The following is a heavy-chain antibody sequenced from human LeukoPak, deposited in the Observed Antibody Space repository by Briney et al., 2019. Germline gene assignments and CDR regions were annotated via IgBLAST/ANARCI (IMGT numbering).Heavy chain of an antibody. D-gene: IGHD2/OR15-2a*01. CDR1: GFTFSSYW. CDR2: IQHDGSDQ. CDR3: VRDNPRCCGVIPSNIDDY. J-gene: IGHJ4*02. V-gene: IGHV3-7*01. Sequence: GGSLRLSCAASGFTFSSYWMSWLRQAPGKGLEWVANIQHDGSDQYYEDSVKGRFTISRDNAKNSLYLQMNSLRAEDTAVYYCVRDNPRCCGVIPSNIDDYWGQGTLVTVSS.